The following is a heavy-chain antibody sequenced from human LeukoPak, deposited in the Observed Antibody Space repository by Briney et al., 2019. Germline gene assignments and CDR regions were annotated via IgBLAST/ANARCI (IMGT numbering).Heavy chain of an antibody. J-gene: IGHJ4*02. CDR2: IYRGGTI. D-gene: IGHD5-24*01. CDR3: GGGHGHNHGDY. CDR1: GFTVSNNF. V-gene: IGHV3-53*01. Sequence: GGSLRLSCAASGFTVSNNFMSWVRQAPGKGLEWVSVIYRGGTIYYADSVRGRFTISRDNSKNTLYLQMNSLRTEDTAVYYCGGGHGHNHGDYWGQGTLVTVSS.